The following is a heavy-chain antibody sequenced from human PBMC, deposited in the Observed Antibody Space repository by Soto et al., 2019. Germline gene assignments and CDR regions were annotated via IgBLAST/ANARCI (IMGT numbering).Heavy chain of an antibody. CDR3: ARDYGYCTNGVCYLSFSRDYYYYYYYMDV. CDR2: TYYRSKWYN. J-gene: IGHJ6*03. Sequence: SQTLSLTCAISGDSVSSNSAAWNWIRQSPSRGLEWLGRTYYRSKWYNDYAVSVKSRITINPDTSKNQFSLQLNSVTPEDTAVYYCARDYGYCTNGVCYLSFSRDYYYYYYYMDVWGKGTTVTVSS. V-gene: IGHV6-1*01. D-gene: IGHD2-8*01. CDR1: GDSVSSNSAA.